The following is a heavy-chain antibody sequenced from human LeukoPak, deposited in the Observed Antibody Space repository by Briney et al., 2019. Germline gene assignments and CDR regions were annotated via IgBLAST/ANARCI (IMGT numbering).Heavy chain of an antibody. V-gene: IGHV4-30-2*01. CDR3: ARERGVTGTDDAFDI. J-gene: IGHJ3*02. Sequence: SETLSLTCTVSGGSISSGGYYWSWIRQPPGKGLEWIGYIYHSGSTYYNPSLKSRVTISVDRSKNQFSLKLSSVTAADTAVYYCARERGVTGTDDAFDIWGQGTMVTVSS. D-gene: IGHD1-20*01. CDR2: IYHSGST. CDR1: GGSISSGGYY.